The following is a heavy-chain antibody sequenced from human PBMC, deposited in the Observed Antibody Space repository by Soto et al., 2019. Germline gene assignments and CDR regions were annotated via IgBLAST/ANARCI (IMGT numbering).Heavy chain of an antibody. V-gene: IGHV3-15*07. D-gene: IGHD1-7*01. CDR2: IKSKTDGGTT. J-gene: IGHJ6*02. Sequence: EVQLVESGGGLVKPGGSLRLSCAASGFTFSNASMNWVRQAPGKGLEWVGRIKSKTDGGTTDYAAPVKGRFTISRDDSKNTLYLQMNSLKTEDTAVYYCTTASLGIAGTRSRVYGMDVWGQGTTVTVS. CDR3: TTASLGIAGTRSRVYGMDV. CDR1: GFTFSNAS.